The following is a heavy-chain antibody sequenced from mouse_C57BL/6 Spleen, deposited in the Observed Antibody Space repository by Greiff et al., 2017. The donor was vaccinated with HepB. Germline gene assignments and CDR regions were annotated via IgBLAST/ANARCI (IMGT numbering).Heavy chain of an antibody. V-gene: IGHV7-3*01. CDR2: IRNKANGYTT. CDR1: GFTFTDYY. CDR3: ARYHDYGSMKGYAMDY. J-gene: IGHJ4*01. D-gene: IGHD1-1*01. Sequence: EVKLVESGGGLVQPGGSLSLSCAASGFTFTDYYMSWVRQPPGKALEWLGFIRNKANGYTTEYSASVKGRFTISRDNSQRILYLQMHALRAEDSATYYCARYHDYGSMKGYAMDYWGQGTSVTVSS.